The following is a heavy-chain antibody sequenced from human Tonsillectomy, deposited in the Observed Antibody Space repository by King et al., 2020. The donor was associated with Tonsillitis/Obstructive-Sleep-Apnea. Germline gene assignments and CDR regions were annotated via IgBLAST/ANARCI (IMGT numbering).Heavy chain of an antibody. CDR2: IYYTGKT. V-gene: IGHV4-39*01. CDR3: ARQILLWSGGSPSPLNRFDP. J-gene: IGHJ5*02. D-gene: IGHD2-15*01. Sequence: QLQESGPGLVKSSETLSLTCTVSGGSISNSSYYWGWIRQPPGKGLEWVGSIYYTGKTYYNPSLQRRLTISVDTSKNHFSLKLSSVTAADTAVYYCARQILLWSGGSPSPLNRFDPWGQGTLVTVSS. CDR1: GGSISNSSYY.